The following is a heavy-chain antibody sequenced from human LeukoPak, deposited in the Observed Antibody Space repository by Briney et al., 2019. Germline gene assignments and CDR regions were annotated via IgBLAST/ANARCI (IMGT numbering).Heavy chain of an antibody. J-gene: IGHJ4*02. CDR1: GSTFSSYA. V-gene: IGHV3-30-3*01. CDR3: ARETRGLDY. CDR2: ISYDGSNK. Sequence: GGSLRLSCAASGSTFSSYAMHWVRQAPGKGLEWVAVISYDGSNKYYADSVKGRFTISRDNSKNTLYLQMNSLRAEDTAVYYCARETRGLDYWGQGTLVTVSS.